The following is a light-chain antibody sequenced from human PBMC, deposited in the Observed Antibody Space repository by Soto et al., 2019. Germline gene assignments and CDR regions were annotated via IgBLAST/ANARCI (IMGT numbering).Light chain of an antibody. CDR2: WAS. CDR1: QSVLYSSNNKNY. J-gene: IGKJ5*01. V-gene: IGKV4-1*01. Sequence: DIVMTQSPGSLAVSLGERATINCKSSQSVLYSSNNKNYLAWYKQKPGQPPKLFISWASTRESGVPDRFSGSGSGTNFTLTISSLQAEDVAVYYCQQYYTTLITFGQGTRLEIK. CDR3: QQYYTTLIT.